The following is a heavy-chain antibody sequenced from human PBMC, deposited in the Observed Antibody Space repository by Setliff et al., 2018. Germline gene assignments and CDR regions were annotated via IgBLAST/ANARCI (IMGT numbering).Heavy chain of an antibody. J-gene: IGHJ4*02. CDR1: GFTFSTYA. D-gene: IGHD6-19*01. CDR3: ARSAVAVPGQFYFDN. V-gene: IGHV3-48*01. CDR2: ISSSSGLI. Sequence: PGGSLRLSCAASGFTFSTYAMNWLRQAPGKGLEWVSYISSSSGLIYYADSVKGRFTISRDEAKNSLYLQMNSLRTEDAAVYYCARSAVAVPGQFYFDNWGQGTLVTVSS.